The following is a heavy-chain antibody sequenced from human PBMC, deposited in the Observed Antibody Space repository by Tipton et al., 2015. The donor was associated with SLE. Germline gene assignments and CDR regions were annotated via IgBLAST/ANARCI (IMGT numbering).Heavy chain of an antibody. J-gene: IGHJ4*02. CDR1: GITFSSHA. V-gene: IGHV3-23*01. CDR3: AGAGSKWHNYFDY. Sequence: SLSLSCAASGITFSSHAMSWVRQAQGKGLEWVSAISGSGGNTYYADSVKGRFTISRDNSKNTLDLQMNSRIVEDTAVYYCAGAGSKWHNYFDYCGQGTLVASSS. D-gene: IGHD1-26*01. CDR2: ISGSGGNT.